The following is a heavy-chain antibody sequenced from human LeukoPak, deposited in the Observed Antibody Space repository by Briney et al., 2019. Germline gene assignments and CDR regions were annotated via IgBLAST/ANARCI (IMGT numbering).Heavy chain of an antibody. Sequence: TGGSPRLSCAASGFTFSSYEMNWVRQAPGEGLEWVSYISSSGSTIYYADSVKGRFTISRDNAKNSLYLQMNSLRAEDTAVYYCAELGITMIGGVWGKGTTVTISS. V-gene: IGHV3-48*03. CDR3: AELGITMIGGV. D-gene: IGHD3-10*02. CDR1: GFTFSSYE. J-gene: IGHJ6*04. CDR2: ISSSGSTI.